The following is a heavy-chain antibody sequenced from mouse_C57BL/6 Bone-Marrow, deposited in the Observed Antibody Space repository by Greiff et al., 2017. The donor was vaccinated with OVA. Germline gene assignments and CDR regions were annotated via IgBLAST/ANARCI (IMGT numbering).Heavy chain of an antibody. Sequence: VQLQQSGAELVRPGTSVKMSCKASGYTFTNYWIGWAKQRPGHGLEWIGDIYPGGGYTNYNEKFKGKATLTADKSSSTAYMQFSSLTSEDSAIYYCAREDYYGSSSWYFDVWGTGTTVTVSS. V-gene: IGHV1-63*01. D-gene: IGHD1-1*01. CDR1: GYTFTNYW. CDR3: AREDYYGSSSWYFDV. J-gene: IGHJ1*03. CDR2: IYPGGGYT.